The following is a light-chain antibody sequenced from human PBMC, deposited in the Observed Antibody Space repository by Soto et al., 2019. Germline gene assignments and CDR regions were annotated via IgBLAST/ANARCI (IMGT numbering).Light chain of an antibody. Sequence: IVLTLSAGAVSLSQGDRAPLSCRARQTLRSGYLAWYQHKSGQAPRLLIYDVSSRTTGIPDRFNGSGSGTDFTLTISIMEPEDFAVDDCQQDGSPGTFGQGTKVDIK. CDR1: QTLRSGY. J-gene: IGKJ1*01. CDR3: QQDGSPGT. CDR2: DVS. V-gene: IGKV3-20*01.